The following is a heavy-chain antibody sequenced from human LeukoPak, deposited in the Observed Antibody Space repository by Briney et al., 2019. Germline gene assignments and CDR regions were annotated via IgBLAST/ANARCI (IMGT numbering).Heavy chain of an antibody. V-gene: IGHV4-59*08. Sequence: KSSETLSLTCTVSGGSISSYYWSWIRQPPGKGLEWIGYISYTGSTNYNPSLKSRVTISVDTSKNQFSLKLNSVTAADTAVYYCARLIVEATSWFDPWGQGTLVTVSS. CDR2: ISYTGST. CDR3: ARLIVEATSWFDP. D-gene: IGHD1-26*01. J-gene: IGHJ5*02. CDR1: GGSISSYY.